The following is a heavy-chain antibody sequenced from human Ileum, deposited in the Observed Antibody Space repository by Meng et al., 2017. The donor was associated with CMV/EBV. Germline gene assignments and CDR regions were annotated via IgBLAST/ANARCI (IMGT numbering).Heavy chain of an antibody. CDR2: IHSKNDGK. J-gene: IGHJ4*02. CDR1: GFTFSGSH. Sequence: VQCGADVYKPWASCKVSCTTAGFTFSGSHIRWVQQSPGQGLELKGWIHSKNDGKNYARKFQGRVTMTRETSISTAHMELSGLMSDNTAVYYCVSSSGWSRFDYWGQGTLVTVSS. CDR3: VSSSGWSRFDY. V-gene: IGHV1-2*02. D-gene: IGHD6-19*01.